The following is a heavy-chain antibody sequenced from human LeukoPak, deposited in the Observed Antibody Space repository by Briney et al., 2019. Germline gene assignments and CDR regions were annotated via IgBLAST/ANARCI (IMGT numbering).Heavy chain of an antibody. J-gene: IGHJ4*02. CDR2: IYPGDSDT. CDR1: GYSFATYW. CDR3: ATAYYYGSGTYYNGFDY. V-gene: IGHV5-51*01. D-gene: IGHD3-10*01. Sequence: GESLKISCKGSGYSFATYWIGWVRQMPGKGLEWMGIIYPGDSDTRYSPSFQGQVTISADKSIGTAYLQWSSLKASDTAMYYCATAYYYGSGTYYNGFDYWGQGTLVTVSS.